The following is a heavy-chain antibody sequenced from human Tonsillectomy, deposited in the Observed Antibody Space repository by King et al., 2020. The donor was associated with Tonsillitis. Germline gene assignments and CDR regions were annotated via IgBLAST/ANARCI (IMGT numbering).Heavy chain of an antibody. CDR1: GFTFSSYS. CDR2: ISRSSFYT. CDR3: AREASCGLGLVIDY. Sequence: VQLVESGGGLVKPGGSLRLSCAASGFTFSSYSMTWVRQAPGKGLEWVSSISRSSFYTYYADQVKGRFTISRDNAQNSLYLQMNSLRAEDTAVYYCAREASCGLGLVIDYWGQGILVTVSS. V-gene: IGHV3-21*01. J-gene: IGHJ4*02. D-gene: IGHD2-21*01.